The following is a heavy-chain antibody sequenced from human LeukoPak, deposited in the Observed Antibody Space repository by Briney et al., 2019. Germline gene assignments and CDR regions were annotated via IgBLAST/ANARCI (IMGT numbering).Heavy chain of an antibody. CDR2: IRFDGSNK. CDR1: GFTFSNFG. J-gene: IGHJ4*02. Sequence: GGSLRLSCAASGFTFSNFGLHWVRQAPGKGLEWVAFIRFDGSNKYYADSVKGRFTISRDNSLYLQMNSLRAEDTAVYYCAKDHCSSTSCYYFDYWGQGTLVTVSS. V-gene: IGHV3-30*02. D-gene: IGHD2-2*01. CDR3: AKDHCSSTSCYYFDY.